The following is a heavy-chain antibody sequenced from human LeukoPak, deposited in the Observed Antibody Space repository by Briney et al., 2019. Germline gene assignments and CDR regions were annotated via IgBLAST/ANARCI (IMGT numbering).Heavy chain of an antibody. CDR3: ARVYCSRTSCYDILSY. Sequence: ASVTVSCKASGYTFTSYDINWVRQATGQGLEWMGWMNPNSGNTGYAQKFQGRVTMTRNTSISTAYMELSSLRSEDTAVYYCARVYCSRTSCYDILSYWGQGTLVAVSS. J-gene: IGHJ4*02. CDR1: GYTFTSYD. D-gene: IGHD2-2*01. CDR2: MNPNSGNT. V-gene: IGHV1-8*01.